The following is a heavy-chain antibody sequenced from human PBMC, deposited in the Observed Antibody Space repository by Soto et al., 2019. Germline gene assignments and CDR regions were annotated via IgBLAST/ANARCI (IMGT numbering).Heavy chain of an antibody. CDR3: ARGFVVVVAATLNWFDP. J-gene: IGHJ5*02. V-gene: IGHV4-61*01. CDR2: IFSAGST. D-gene: IGHD2-15*01. CDR1: GGSVNNPIYQ. Sequence: SETLSLTCTVSGGSVNNPIYQWTWIRQPPGKGLEYIGFIFSAGSTNYNPSLKSRVTISVDTSKNQFSLKLSSVTAADTAVYYCARGFVVVVAATLNWFDPWGQGTLVTVSS.